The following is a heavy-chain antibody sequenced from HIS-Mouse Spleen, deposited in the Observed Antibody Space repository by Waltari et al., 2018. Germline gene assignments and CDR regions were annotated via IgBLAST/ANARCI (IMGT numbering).Heavy chain of an antibody. Sequence: QLQLQESGPGLVKPSETLSLTCTVSGGSISSSSYYWGWIRQPPGKGLEWIGSIYYSGGTYYNPSRKSQFTISVDTSKNQFSLKLSSVTAADTAVYYCAREIPYSSSWYDWYFDLWGRGTLVTVSS. CDR3: AREIPYSSSWYDWYFDL. CDR2: IYYSGGT. CDR1: GGSISSSSYY. J-gene: IGHJ2*01. D-gene: IGHD6-13*01. V-gene: IGHV4-39*07.